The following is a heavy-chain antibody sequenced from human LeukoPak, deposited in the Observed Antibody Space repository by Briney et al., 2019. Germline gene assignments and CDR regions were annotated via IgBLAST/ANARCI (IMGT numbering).Heavy chain of an antibody. V-gene: IGHV4-59*01. CDR1: GGSISGYY. J-gene: IGHJ5*02. D-gene: IGHD3-9*01. CDR2: IYYSGST. CDR3: ARDILTGYSNWFDP. Sequence: SETLSLTCTVSGGSISGYYWSWIRQPPGKGLEWIGYIYYSGSTNCNPSLKSRVTISVDTSKNQFSLKLSSVTAADTAVYYCARDILTGYSNWFDPWGQGTLVTVSS.